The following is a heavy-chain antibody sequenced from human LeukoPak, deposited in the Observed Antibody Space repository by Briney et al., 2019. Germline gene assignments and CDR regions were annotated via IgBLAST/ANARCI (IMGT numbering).Heavy chain of an antibody. D-gene: IGHD5-18*01. CDR2: ISYDGSNK. CDR1: GFTFSSYG. CDR3: ASQERGYSYAMDH. V-gene: IGHV3-30*03. J-gene: IGHJ4*02. Sequence: GRSLRLSCAASGFTFSSYGMHWVRQAPGKGLEWVAVISYDGSNKYYADSVKGRFTISRDNSKNTLYLQMNSLRAEDTAVYYCASQERGYSYAMDHWGQGTLVTVSS.